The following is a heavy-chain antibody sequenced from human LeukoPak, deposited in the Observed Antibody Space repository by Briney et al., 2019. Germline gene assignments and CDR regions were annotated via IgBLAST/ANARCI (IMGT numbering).Heavy chain of an antibody. J-gene: IGHJ4*02. D-gene: IGHD3-22*01. V-gene: IGHV4-28*01. CDR2: IYYSGST. CDR1: GYSVTTSDW. Sequence: SDTLSLTCAVSGYSVTTSDWWGWIRQPPGKGLEWIGYIYYSGSTYYNPSLKSRVTMSVDTSKNQFSPKLSSVTAVDTAVYYCARHDHESSGFDSWGQGTLVTVSS. CDR3: ARHDHESSGFDS.